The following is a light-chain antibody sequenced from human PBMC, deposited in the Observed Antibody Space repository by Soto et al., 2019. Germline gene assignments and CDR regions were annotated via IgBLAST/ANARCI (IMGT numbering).Light chain of an antibody. CDR1: SSNIGSNY. Sequence: QSVLTQPPSASGTPGQRGTISCSGSSSNIGSNYVYWYQQLPGTAPKLLIYRNNQRPSGVPDRFSGSKSGTSASLAISGLRSEQEADYYCAGWDDSLSGPVFGGGTQLTVL. CDR3: AGWDDSLSGPV. V-gene: IGLV1-47*01. CDR2: RNN. J-gene: IGLJ7*01.